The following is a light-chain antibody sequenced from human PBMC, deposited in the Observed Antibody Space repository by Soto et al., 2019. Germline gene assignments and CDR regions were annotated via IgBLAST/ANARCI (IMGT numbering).Light chain of an antibody. CDR1: QSLNRD. CDR3: QQYHKWPLT. Sequence: EIVMTQSPATLSVSPGERATLSCRASQSLNRDLAWYQQRPGQVPSLLIYGASARATGIPARFSGSGYGTEFTLTISSLQSEDFAVYYCQQYHKWPLTFGGGTKVDIK. CDR2: GAS. V-gene: IGKV3-15*01. J-gene: IGKJ4*01.